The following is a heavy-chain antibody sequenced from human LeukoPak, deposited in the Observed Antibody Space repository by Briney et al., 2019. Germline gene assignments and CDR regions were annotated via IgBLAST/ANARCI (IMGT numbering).Heavy chain of an antibody. D-gene: IGHD5-24*01. Sequence: GASVKVSCKASGGTFSSYAISWVRQSPGQGLEWMGGIIPIFGTANYAQKFQGRVTMTTDTSTSTAYMELRSLRSDDTAVYYCAREVEMAPPDYWGQGTLVTVSS. CDR2: IIPIFGTA. V-gene: IGHV1-69*05. CDR1: GGTFSSYA. J-gene: IGHJ4*02. CDR3: AREVEMAPPDY.